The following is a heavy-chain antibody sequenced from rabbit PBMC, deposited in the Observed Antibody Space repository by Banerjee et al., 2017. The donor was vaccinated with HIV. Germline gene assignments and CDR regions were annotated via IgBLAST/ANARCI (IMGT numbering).Heavy chain of an antibody. D-gene: IGHD4-2*01. CDR3: ARDAGFVHSNL. Sequence: QEQLEESGGGLVKPEGSLTLTCKASGFSFSSGYVMCWVRQAPGKGLEWIGCIYAGSSGNTYFASWAKGRFTISKTSSTTVTLQMTSLTAADTATYFCARDAGFVHSNLWGQGTLVTVS. CDR2: IYAGSSGNT. V-gene: IGHV1S45*01. J-gene: IGHJ4*01. CDR1: GFSFSSGYV.